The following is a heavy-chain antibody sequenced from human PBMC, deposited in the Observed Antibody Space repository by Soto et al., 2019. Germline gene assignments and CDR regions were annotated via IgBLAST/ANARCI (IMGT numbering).Heavy chain of an antibody. V-gene: IGHV3-74*01. CDR2: IYIDGSGT. D-gene: IGHD4-17*01. J-gene: IGHJ4*02. Sequence: EVQLVESGGGLVQPGGSLRLSCVASGFTFSRSWMHWVRQAPGKGLVWVSRIYIDGSGTSYADSVKGRFIISRDNATNTLYLQMNSLRAEDTVVYYCVKNYGDYVYWGQGTLVSVSS. CDR1: GFTFSRSW. CDR3: VKNYGDYVY.